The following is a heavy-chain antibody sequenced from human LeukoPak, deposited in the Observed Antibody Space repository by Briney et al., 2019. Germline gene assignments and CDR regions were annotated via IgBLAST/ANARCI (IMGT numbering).Heavy chain of an antibody. CDR3: ARVTGERNRRIAAAGTGRWFDP. CDR2: INHSGST. V-gene: IGHV4-34*01. Sequence: SETLSLTCAVYGGSFSGYYWSWIRQPPGKGLEWIGEINHSGSTNYNPSLKSRVTISVDTSKNQFSLTLSSVTAADTAVYYCARVTGERNRRIAAAGTGRWFDPWGQGTLVTVSS. CDR1: GGSFSGYY. D-gene: IGHD6-13*01. J-gene: IGHJ5*02.